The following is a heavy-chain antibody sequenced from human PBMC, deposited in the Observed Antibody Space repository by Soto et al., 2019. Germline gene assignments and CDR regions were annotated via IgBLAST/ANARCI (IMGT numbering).Heavy chain of an antibody. D-gene: IGHD2-2*02. Sequence: KTWETLSLTCTVSGGSISSGGYYWSWIRQHPGKGLEWIGYVSYSGSTYYNPSLKSRVTISVDTSKNQFSLKLSSVTAADTAVYYCARGGVPAAIRSVNWFDPWGQGTLVTVSS. J-gene: IGHJ5*02. CDR1: GGSISSGGYY. V-gene: IGHV4-31*03. CDR2: VSYSGST. CDR3: ARGGVPAAIRSVNWFDP.